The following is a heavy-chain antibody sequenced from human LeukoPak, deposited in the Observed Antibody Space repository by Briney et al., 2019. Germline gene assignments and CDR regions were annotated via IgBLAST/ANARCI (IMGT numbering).Heavy chain of an antibody. CDR3: ARDQGGHDRGYYYYYYGMDV. V-gene: IGHV3-33*01. CDR1: GFTFSSYG. Sequence: PGRSLRLSCAASGFTFSSYGMHWVRQAPGKGLEWVAVIWYDGSNKYYADSVKGRFTIPRDNSKNTLYLQMNSLRAEDTAVYYCARDQGGHDRGYYYYYYGMDVWGQGTTVTVSS. J-gene: IGHJ6*02. CDR2: IWYDGSNK. D-gene: IGHD5-12*01.